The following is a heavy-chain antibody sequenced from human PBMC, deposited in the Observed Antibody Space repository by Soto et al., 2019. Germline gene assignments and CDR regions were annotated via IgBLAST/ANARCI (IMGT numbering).Heavy chain of an antibody. CDR3: ARVASIADRPGLAFDS. V-gene: IGHV1-69*06. D-gene: IGHD6-6*01. J-gene: IGHJ3*02. Sequence: QVQLVQSGAEVKKPGSSVKVSCKASGGTFSSYAISLVRQAPGQGLEWMGGIIPIFGTANYAQKFQGRVTITADKSTSTAYMELSSLRSEDTAVYYCARVASIADRPGLAFDSWGQGTMVTVSS. CDR1: GGTFSSYA. CDR2: IIPIFGTA.